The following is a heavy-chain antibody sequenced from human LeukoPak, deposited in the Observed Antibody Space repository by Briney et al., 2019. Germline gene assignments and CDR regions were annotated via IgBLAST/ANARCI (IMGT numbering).Heavy chain of an antibody. V-gene: IGHV3-74*01. CDR2: INNDGSGK. J-gene: IGHJ3*01. D-gene: IGHD4-11*01. CDR3: ANESSKGDV. Sequence: GGSLRLSCAASGFTFSSYWMHWVRQAPGKGPEWVSRINNDGSGKNYADSVKGRFTISRDNAKNTLYLQMNSLRAEDAAVYYCANESSKGDVCGQGTMFTVSS. CDR1: GFTFSSYW.